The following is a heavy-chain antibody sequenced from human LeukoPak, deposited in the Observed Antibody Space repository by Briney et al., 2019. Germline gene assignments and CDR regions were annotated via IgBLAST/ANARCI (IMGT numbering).Heavy chain of an antibody. D-gene: IGHD6-19*01. Sequence: SQTLSLTCAISGDSVSSNSAAWNWIRQSPSRGLEWLGRTYYSSRWYNDYAVSVKSRITINPDTSKNQFSLQLNSVTPEDTAVYYCARGSIAVAGTAIDYWGQGTLVTVSS. V-gene: IGHV6-1*01. J-gene: IGHJ4*02. CDR2: TYYSSRWYN. CDR3: ARGSIAVAGTAIDY. CDR1: GDSVSSNSAA.